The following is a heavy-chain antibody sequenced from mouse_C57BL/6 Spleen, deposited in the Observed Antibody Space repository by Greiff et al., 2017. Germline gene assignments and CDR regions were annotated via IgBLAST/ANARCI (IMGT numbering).Heavy chain of an antibody. J-gene: IGHJ1*03. CDR1: GFTFSDYG. Sequence: EVMLVESGGGLVKPGGSLKLSCAASGFTFSDYGMHWVRQAPEKGLEWVAYISSGSSTIYYADTVKGRFTIVRDNAKNTLFLQMISLRSEDTAMYYCARPPYGNYWYFDVWGTGTTVTVSS. CDR3: ARPPYGNYWYFDV. CDR2: ISSGSSTI. D-gene: IGHD2-1*01. V-gene: IGHV5-17*01.